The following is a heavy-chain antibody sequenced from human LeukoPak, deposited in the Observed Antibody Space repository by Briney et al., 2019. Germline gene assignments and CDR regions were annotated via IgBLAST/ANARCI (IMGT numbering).Heavy chain of an antibody. Sequence: SETLSLTCTVSGGSITSSSYYWGWIRQPPGKGLEWIGSIYYSGSTYYNPSLKSRITISLDTSKNQFSLKLSSVTAADTAVYYCARERHYYYYMDVWGKGTTVTVSS. J-gene: IGHJ6*03. V-gene: IGHV4-39*07. CDR2: IYYSGST. CDR1: GGSITSSSYY. CDR3: ARERHYYYYMDV.